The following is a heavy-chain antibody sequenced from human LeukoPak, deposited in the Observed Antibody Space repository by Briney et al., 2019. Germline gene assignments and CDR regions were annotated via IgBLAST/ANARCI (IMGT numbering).Heavy chain of an antibody. J-gene: IGHJ4*02. CDR2: IHYSGST. Sequence: SETLSLTCTVSGGSISSSIYYWGWIRQPPGKGLEWIGSIHYSGSTYYKPTLRRRVTISVDTSKNQFSLMLSSVTAADTSVYYCLRFGSASYYTNFDAWGPGTLVTVSS. D-gene: IGHD3-10*01. CDR3: LRFGSASYYTNFDA. CDR1: GGSISSSIYY. V-gene: IGHV4-39*01.